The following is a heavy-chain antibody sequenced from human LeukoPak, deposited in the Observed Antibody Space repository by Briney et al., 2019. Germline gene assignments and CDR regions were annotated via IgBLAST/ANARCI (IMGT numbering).Heavy chain of an antibody. CDR3: ARWMATVTTPDY. D-gene: IGHD4-11*01. J-gene: IGHJ4*02. V-gene: IGHV1-2*02. CDR1: GYSFTACY. Sequence: ASVTVSFTGSGYSFTACYIHWVRQAPGQGPEWMGWINPNSGGTKYAQRFRGRVTMTRDTSISTAYMELSRLRSDDTAVYYCARWMATVTTPDYWGQGTLVTVSS. CDR2: INPNSGGT.